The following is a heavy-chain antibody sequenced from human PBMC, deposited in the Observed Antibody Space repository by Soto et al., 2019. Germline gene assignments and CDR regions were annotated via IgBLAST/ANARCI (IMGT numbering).Heavy chain of an antibody. CDR3: ARVASRPLDY. D-gene: IGHD6-6*01. V-gene: IGHV3-21*01. Sequence: GGSLILSCAASGFTFSSYSMNWVRQAPGKGLEWVSSISSSSSYIYYADSVKGRFTISRDNARNSLYLQMNSLRAEDTAVYYCARVASRPLDYWGQGTLVTVSS. CDR1: GFTFSSYS. J-gene: IGHJ4*02. CDR2: ISSSSSYI.